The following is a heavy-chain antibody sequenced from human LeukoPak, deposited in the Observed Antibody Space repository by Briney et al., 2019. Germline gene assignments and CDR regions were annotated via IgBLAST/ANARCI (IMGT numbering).Heavy chain of an antibody. J-gene: IGHJ4*02. CDR2: MDPNSGNT. Sequence: ASVKVSCKASGYTFTSYDINWVRQATGQGLEWMGWMDPNSGNTGYAQKFQGRVTMTRNTSISTAYMELSSLRSEDTAVYYCASWGYQLLPYFDYWGQGTLVTVSS. D-gene: IGHD2-2*01. V-gene: IGHV1-8*01. CDR1: GYTFTSYD. CDR3: ASWGYQLLPYFDY.